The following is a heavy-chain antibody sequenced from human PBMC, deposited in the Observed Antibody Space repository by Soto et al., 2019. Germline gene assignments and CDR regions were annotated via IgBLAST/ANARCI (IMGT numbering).Heavy chain of an antibody. V-gene: IGHV3-30*18. CDR2: LSFDGSNK. D-gene: IGHD2-2*01. CDR1: GFTFSNYD. J-gene: IGHJ4*02. CDR3: AKDFYTVRVPAAPRPHYFDF. Sequence: QVQLVESGGGVVQPGRSLSFPCAAPGFTFSNYDMPWARRPPGEGWGWVAVLSFDGSNKNYADSVKGRFTISRDNSKNTLFLQMNSLRTEDTAVYFCAKDFYTVRVPAAPRPHYFDFWGPGTLVTVSS.